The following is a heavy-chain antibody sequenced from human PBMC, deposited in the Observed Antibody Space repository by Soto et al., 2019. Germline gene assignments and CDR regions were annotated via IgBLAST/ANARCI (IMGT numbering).Heavy chain of an antibody. V-gene: IGHV4-4*02. Sequence: QVLLQESGPGLVQPSGTLSLSCVVSGVSISSNYYWGWVRQPPGKGLERLGDISHIGSVNYNPSLKSRVTISMDKSQNQFSLKVNSVTAADTAVYYCARSFGWYAIDYWGQGTLVIVSS. D-gene: IGHD6-19*01. CDR2: ISHIGSV. CDR1: GVSISSNYY. J-gene: IGHJ4*02. CDR3: ARSFGWYAIDY.